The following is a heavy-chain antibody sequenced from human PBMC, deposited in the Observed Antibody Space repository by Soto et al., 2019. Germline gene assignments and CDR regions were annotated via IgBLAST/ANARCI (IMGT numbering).Heavy chain of an antibody. CDR2: INHSGST. V-gene: IGHV4-34*01. CDR1: GGSFIGYY. D-gene: IGHD6-6*01. CDR3: ARGGLEYSSSSGDFDY. J-gene: IGHJ4*02. Sequence: SETLSLTCAVYGGSFIGYYWSWIRQPPGKGLERIGEINHSGSTNYNPSLKSRVTISVDTSKNQFSLKLSSVTAADTAVYYCARGGLEYSSSSGDFDYWGQGTLVTVSS.